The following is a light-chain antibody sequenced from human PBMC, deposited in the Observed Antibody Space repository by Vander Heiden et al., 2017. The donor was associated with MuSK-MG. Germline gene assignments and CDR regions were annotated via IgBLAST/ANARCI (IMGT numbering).Light chain of an antibody. CDR2: AAS. CDR3: QDYDRAPYT. J-gene: IGKJ2*01. CDR1: QGITNY. V-gene: IGKV1-27*01. Sequence: SRMTQSPSSLSASVGDRVTITCRASQGITNYLAWYQQKPGKAPKLLIYAASTLQSGVPSRFTASGSGTDFTLTISSLQPEDVATYYCQDYDRAPYTFGPATKLEIK.